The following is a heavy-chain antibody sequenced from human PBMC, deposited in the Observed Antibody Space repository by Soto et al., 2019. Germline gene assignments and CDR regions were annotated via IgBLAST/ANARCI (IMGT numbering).Heavy chain of an antibody. D-gene: IGHD2-21*02. CDR3: ARDFGDYRRFDP. CDR2: INPSGGST. CDR1: GYTFTSYY. V-gene: IGHV1-46*01. Sequence: ASVKVSCKASGYTFTSYYMHWVRQAPGQGLEWMGIINPSGGSTSYAQKFQGRVTMTRDTSTSTVYMELSSLGSEDTAVYYCARDFGDYRRFDPWGQGTLVTVSS. J-gene: IGHJ5*02.